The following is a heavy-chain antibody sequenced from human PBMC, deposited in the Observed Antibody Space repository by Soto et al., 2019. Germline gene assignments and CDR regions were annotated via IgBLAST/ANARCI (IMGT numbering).Heavy chain of an antibody. CDR1: GYTFTSYD. D-gene: IGHD2-21*01. CDR3: ARSDGYNLNWFAP. CDR2: MNPNSANT. V-gene: IGHV1-8*01. Sequence: QVQLVQSGAEVKKPGASVKVSCKASGYTFTSYDSNWVRQATGQGLEWMGWMNPNSANTGYGQKFQGRLTMTRNTSISTAYMELSSLRSEDTAVYYCARSDGYNLNWFAPWGQGTRVTVSS. J-gene: IGHJ5*02.